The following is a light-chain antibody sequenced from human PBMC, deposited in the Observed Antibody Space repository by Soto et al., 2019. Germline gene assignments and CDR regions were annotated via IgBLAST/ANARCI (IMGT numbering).Light chain of an antibody. CDR3: HQSYDMPWT. J-gene: IGKJ1*01. CDR1: QMISTY. Sequence: DIQMTQSPSSLSASVGDTVTITCRASQMISTYVSWYQQKPGKAPKHLIYAAYNLESGVPSRFSGSGSGTEFTLTISSLQPEDFATYYCHQSYDMPWTFGQGTKVEIK. V-gene: IGKV1-39*01. CDR2: AAY.